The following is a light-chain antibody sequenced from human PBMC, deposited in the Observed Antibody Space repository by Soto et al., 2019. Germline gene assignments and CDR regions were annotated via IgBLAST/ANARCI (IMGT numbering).Light chain of an antibody. CDR3: QQRHMWPIT. V-gene: IGKV3-11*01. J-gene: IGKJ5*01. Sequence: EVVLTQSPVTLSLSPGERATLSFRASQSFRGLLAWYQQKPGKAPRLLIYDAYNRATGIPPRLSGSGYGTDFTLTISSLETEDSAVYYCQQRHMWPITFGQGTRLEIK. CDR2: DAY. CDR1: QSFRGL.